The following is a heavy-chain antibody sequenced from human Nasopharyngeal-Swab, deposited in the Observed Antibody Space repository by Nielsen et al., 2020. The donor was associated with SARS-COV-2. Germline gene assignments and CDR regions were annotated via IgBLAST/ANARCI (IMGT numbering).Heavy chain of an antibody. D-gene: IGHD3-10*01. CDR2: INSPGGT. Sequence: GESLKISCAASGFTFSGYAMSWVRQAPGKGLEWGSGINSPGGTYYRDSVKGRFTISTDNSQNTLYLQMDSLRAEDTAIYYCVKDYPELVGSSSIFDYWGQGIQVTVSS. CDR3: VKDYPELVGSSSIFDY. J-gene: IGHJ4*02. CDR1: GFTFSGYA. V-gene: IGHV3-23*01.